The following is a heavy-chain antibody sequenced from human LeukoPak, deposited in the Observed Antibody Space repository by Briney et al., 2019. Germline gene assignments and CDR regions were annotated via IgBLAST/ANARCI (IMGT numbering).Heavy chain of an antibody. J-gene: IGHJ6*03. Sequence: ASVKVSCKASGYTFTSYAMHWVRQAPGQRLEWMGWINAGNGNTKYSQKFQGRVTITRNTSISTAYMELSSLRSEDTAVYYCARGGKYSSSWYYYYYYMDVWGKGTTVTVSS. D-gene: IGHD6-13*01. CDR2: INAGNGNT. CDR1: GYTFTSYA. V-gene: IGHV1-3*01. CDR3: ARGGKYSSSWYYYYYYMDV.